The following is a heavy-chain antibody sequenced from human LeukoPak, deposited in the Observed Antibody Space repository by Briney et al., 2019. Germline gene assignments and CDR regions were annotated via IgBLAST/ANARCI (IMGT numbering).Heavy chain of an antibody. Sequence: GGSLRLSCAASGFTVSSNYMSWVRQAPGKGLEWVSVIYSGGSTYYADSVKGRFTISRDNSKNTLYLQMNSLRAEDTAVYYCARSYQLHSRNWFDPWGQGTLVTVSS. D-gene: IGHD2-2*01. V-gene: IGHV3-66*01. CDR3: ARSYQLHSRNWFDP. CDR2: IYSGGST. CDR1: GFTVSSNY. J-gene: IGHJ5*02.